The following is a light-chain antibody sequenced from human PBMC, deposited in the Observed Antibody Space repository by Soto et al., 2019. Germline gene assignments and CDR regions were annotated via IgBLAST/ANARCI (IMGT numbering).Light chain of an antibody. CDR2: EVS. CDR1: SRDVGGYNY. CDR3: SSYTSSSTPLV. V-gene: IGLV2-14*01. Sequence: QSVLTQPASVSGSPGQSITISCTGTSRDVGGYNYVSWHQQHPGKAPKVIITEVSNRPSGVSNRFSGSKSGNTASLTISGLQAEDEADYYCSSYTSSSTPLVFGTGTKVTVL. J-gene: IGLJ1*01.